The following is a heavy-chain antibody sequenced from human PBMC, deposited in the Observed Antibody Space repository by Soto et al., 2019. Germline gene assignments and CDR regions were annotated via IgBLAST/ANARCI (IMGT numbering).Heavy chain of an antibody. CDR3: ASGTHHLHSPDY. CDR2: ISSSSSYI. J-gene: IGHJ4*02. Sequence: PGGSLRLSCAASGFTFSSYSMNWVRQAPGKGLESVSSISSSSSYIYYADSVKGRFTISRDNAKNSLYLQMNSLRAEDTAVYYCASGTHHLHSPDYWGQGPLVTVYS. D-gene: IGHD5-18*01. CDR1: GFTFSSYS. V-gene: IGHV3-21*01.